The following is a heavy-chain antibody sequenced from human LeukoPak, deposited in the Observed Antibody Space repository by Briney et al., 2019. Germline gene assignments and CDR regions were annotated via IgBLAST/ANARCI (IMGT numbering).Heavy chain of an antibody. J-gene: IGHJ4*02. CDR3: AGLDTALVFDYFDY. V-gene: IGHV3-30*04. CDR1: GFTFSSYS. D-gene: IGHD5-18*01. CDR2: ISYDGSSK. Sequence: PGRSLRLSCAASGFTFSSYSMHWVRQAPGKGLEWVAVISYDGSSKYYADSVKGRFTISRDNSMNTLYLQMNSLRPEDTAVYYCAGLDTALVFDYFDYWGLGTLVTVSS.